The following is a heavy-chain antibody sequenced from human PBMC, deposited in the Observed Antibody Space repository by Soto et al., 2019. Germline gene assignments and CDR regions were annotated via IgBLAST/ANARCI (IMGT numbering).Heavy chain of an antibody. J-gene: IGHJ3*02. CDR2: IWYDGSNK. CDR1: GFTFSSYG. Sequence: QVQLVESGGGVVQPGRSLRLSCAASGFTFSSYGMHWVRQAPGKGLEWVAVIWYDGSNKYYADSVKGRFTISRDNSKNTLYQQMNRLRAEDTAVYYCARPGIITMVRFGAFDIWGQGTMVTVSS. V-gene: IGHV3-33*01. CDR3: ARPGIITMVRFGAFDI. D-gene: IGHD3-10*01.